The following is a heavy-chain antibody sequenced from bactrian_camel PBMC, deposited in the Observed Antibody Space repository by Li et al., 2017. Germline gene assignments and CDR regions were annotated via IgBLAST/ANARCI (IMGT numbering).Heavy chain of an antibody. CDR2: ISSGGGST. J-gene: IGHJ4*01. Sequence: EVQLVESGGGLVQPGGSLRLSCAASGFTFSTYDMNWVRQAPGKGLEWVSAISSGGGSTYYADSVKGRFTISRDNAKNTLYLQMNSLKTEDAAVYYCTGSATTVILGYLGQGTQVTVS. CDR1: GFTFSTYD. V-gene: IGHV3S40*01. CDR3: TGSATTVILGY. D-gene: IGHD5*01.